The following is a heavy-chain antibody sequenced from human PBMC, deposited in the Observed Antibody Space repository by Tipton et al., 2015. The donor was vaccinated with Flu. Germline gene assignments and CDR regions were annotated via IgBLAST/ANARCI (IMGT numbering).Heavy chain of an antibody. V-gene: IGHV4-59*08. CDR2: IYYSGST. CDR3: ARRYCSSTSCYLAGDWFDP. D-gene: IGHD2-2*01. Sequence: LRLSCTVSGGSISSYYWSWIRQPPGKGLEWIGYIYYSGSTNYNPSLKSRVTISVDTSKNQFSLKLSSVTAADTAVYYCARRYCSSTSCYLAGDWFDPWGQGTLVTVSS. CDR1: GGSISSYY. J-gene: IGHJ5*02.